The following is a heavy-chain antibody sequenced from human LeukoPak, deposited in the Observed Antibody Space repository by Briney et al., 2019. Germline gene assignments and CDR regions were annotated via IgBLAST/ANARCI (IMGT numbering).Heavy chain of an antibody. J-gene: IGHJ4*02. CDR2: ISGSGGST. Sequence: GGSLRLSCAASRYKFEDYAMHWVRQPPGKGLEWVSAISGSGGSTYYADSVKGRFTISRDNSKNTLYLQMNSLRAEDTAVYYCAKVNFWGQGTLVTVSS. CDR1: RYKFEDYA. CDR3: AKVNF. V-gene: IGHV3-23*01. D-gene: IGHD3-3*01.